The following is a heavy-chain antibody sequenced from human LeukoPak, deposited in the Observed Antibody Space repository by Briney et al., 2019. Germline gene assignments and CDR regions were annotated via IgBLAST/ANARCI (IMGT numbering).Heavy chain of an antibody. D-gene: IGHD6-13*01. CDR2: IRYDGSNK. V-gene: IGHV3-30*02. CDR3: AKGLLGYSSLFDY. Sequence: GGSLRLSCAASGFTFSSYGVHWVRQAPGKGREGGAFIRYDGSNKYYADSVKGRFTISRDNSKNTLYLQMNSLRAEDTAVYYCAKGLLGYSSLFDYWGQGTLVTVSS. J-gene: IGHJ4*02. CDR1: GFTFSSYG.